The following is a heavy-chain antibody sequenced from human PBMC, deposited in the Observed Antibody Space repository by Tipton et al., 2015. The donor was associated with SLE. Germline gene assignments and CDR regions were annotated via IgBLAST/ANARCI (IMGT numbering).Heavy chain of an antibody. CDR1: GGSISSYY. CDR3: AGTYYDFWSGHRNYFDY. D-gene: IGHD3-3*01. CDR2: IYYSGST. Sequence: TLSLTCTVSGGSISSYYWSWIRQPPGKGLEWIGYIYYSGSTNYTPSHKGRVTISVDTPKNQFSLKLSSVTAADTAVYYCAGTYYDFWSGHRNYFDYWGQGTLVTVSS. V-gene: IGHV4-59*08. J-gene: IGHJ4*02.